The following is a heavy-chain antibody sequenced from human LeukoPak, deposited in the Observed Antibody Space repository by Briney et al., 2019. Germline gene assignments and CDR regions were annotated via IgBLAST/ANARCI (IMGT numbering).Heavy chain of an antibody. CDR3: ARTYSGSYYAFDY. D-gene: IGHD1-26*01. J-gene: IGHJ4*02. Sequence: SETLSLTCTVSGGSISSSNYYWGWIRQPPGKGLEWIGSISYSGSTYYNPSLRSRVTIYVDTSKNQFSLKLSSVTAADTAVYYCARTYSGSYYAFDYWGQGTLVTVSS. CDR2: ISYSGST. CDR1: GGSISSSNYY. V-gene: IGHV4-39*01.